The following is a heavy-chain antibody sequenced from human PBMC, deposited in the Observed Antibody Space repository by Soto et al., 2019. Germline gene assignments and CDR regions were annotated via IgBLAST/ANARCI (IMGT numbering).Heavy chain of an antibody. D-gene: IGHD3-16*01. CDR3: ARGPRGYVYYHGMDV. CDR2: IDTSGTT. Sequence: LSLTCTVSGGSISSYYCSWIRQAAGKGLEWIGRIDTSGTTNYNPSLRSRVTMSVDASKNQFSLNLSSVTAADTAVYFCARGPRGYVYYHGMDVWGQGTTVTVSS. J-gene: IGHJ6*02. V-gene: IGHV4-4*07. CDR1: GGSISSYY.